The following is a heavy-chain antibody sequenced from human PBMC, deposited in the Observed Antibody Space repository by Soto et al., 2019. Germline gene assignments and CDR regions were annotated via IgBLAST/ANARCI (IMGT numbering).Heavy chain of an antibody. CDR2: IYYSGTT. Sequence: QVQLQESGPGLVKPSETLSLTCTVSGGSTRNYFWSWIRQPPGKGLEWIGCIYYSGTTNYNSSLQSLVTISLDTSKNQFSLRLRSVTAADTAVYYCARYVNPYDTAVWFDPWGQGTLVTVSS. V-gene: IGHV4-59*01. J-gene: IGHJ5*02. CDR1: GGSTRNYF. D-gene: IGHD3-9*01. CDR3: ARYVNPYDTAVWFDP.